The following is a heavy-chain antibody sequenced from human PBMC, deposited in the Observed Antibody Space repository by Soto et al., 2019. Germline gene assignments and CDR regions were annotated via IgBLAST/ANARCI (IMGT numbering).Heavy chain of an antibody. CDR1: GYTFTSYG. J-gene: IGHJ5*02. V-gene: IGHV1-18*01. D-gene: IGHD2-15*01. Sequence: QVQLVQSGAEVKKPGASVKVSCKASGYTFTSYGISWVRQAPAQGLEWMGWIRAYNGNTNYAQKLQGRVTMTTDTSTSTAYMELRSLRSDDTAVYYCARDPGGIRYCSGGSCYSSVWFDPWGLGTLVTVSS. CDR3: ARDPGGIRYCSGGSCYSSVWFDP. CDR2: IRAYNGNT.